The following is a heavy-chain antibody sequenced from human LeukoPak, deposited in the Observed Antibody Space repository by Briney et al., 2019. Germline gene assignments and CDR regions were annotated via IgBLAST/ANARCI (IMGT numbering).Heavy chain of an antibody. V-gene: IGHV4-39*01. Sequence: SETLSLTCTVSGGSISSSSYYWGWIRQPPGKGLEWIGSIYYSGSTYYNPSLKSRVTISVDTSKNQLSLKLSSVTAADTAVYYCARLASTLNAWGSPDYWGQGTLVTVSS. CDR2: IYYSGST. CDR3: ARLASTLNAWGSPDY. D-gene: IGHD3-16*01. J-gene: IGHJ4*02. CDR1: GGSISSSSYY.